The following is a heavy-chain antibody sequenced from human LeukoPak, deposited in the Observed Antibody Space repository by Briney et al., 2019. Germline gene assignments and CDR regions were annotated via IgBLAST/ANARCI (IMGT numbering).Heavy chain of an antibody. D-gene: IGHD3-3*01. V-gene: IGHV4-61*02. Sequence: SETLSLTCTVSGGSISSGSYYWSWIRQPAGKGLEWIGRIYTSGSTNYNPSLKSRVTISVDTSKNQFSLKLSSVTAADTAVYYCARESSPFTIFGVVIPLFDYWGQGTLVTVSS. J-gene: IGHJ4*02. CDR3: ARESSPFTIFGVVIPLFDY. CDR1: GGSISSGSYY. CDR2: IYTSGST.